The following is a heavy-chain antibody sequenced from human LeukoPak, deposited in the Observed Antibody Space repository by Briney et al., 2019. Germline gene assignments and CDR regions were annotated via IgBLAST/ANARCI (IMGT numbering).Heavy chain of an antibody. CDR3: ARTGYYDSSGSNDAFDI. J-gene: IGHJ3*02. CDR2: IYPGDSDT. D-gene: IGHD3-22*01. CDR1: GYRFTSYW. V-gene: IGHV5-51*01. Sequence: GESLKISCKGSGYRFTSYWIGWVRQLPGKGLEWMGIIYPGDSDTRYSPSFQGQVTISADKSISTAYLQWSSLKASDTAMYYCARTGYYDSSGSNDAFDIWGQGTMVTVSS.